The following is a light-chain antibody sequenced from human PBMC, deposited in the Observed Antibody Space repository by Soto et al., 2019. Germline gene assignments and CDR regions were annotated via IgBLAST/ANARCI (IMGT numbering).Light chain of an antibody. Sequence: QSVLTQPASVSGSPGQSITISCTGTSGDIGGYNYVPWYQQHPGKAPKLLISEVTNRPSGVSNRFSGSKSGNTASLTISGLQAEDEADYYCSSYTTSITPVVFGGGTKLTVL. CDR1: SGDIGGYNY. J-gene: IGLJ2*01. CDR2: EVT. CDR3: SSYTTSITPVV. V-gene: IGLV2-14*01.